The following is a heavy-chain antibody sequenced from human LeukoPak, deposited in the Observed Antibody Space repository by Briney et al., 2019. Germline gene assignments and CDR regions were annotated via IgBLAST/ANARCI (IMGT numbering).Heavy chain of an antibody. CDR3: ARDRLGDYDHSGYYDK. Sequence: GGSLRLSCAASGFTFSDYYMSWIRQAPGRGLEWISYICDSGRTIYYADSVKGRFTISRDNAKNSVYLQMNNLGAEDTAVYYCARDRLGDYDHSGYYDKWGQGTLVTVSS. CDR2: ICDSGRTI. J-gene: IGHJ4*02. CDR1: GFTFSDYY. D-gene: IGHD3-22*01. V-gene: IGHV3-11*01.